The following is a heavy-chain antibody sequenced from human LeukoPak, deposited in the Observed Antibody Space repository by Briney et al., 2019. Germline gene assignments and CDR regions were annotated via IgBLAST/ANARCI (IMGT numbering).Heavy chain of an antibody. Sequence: GGSLRLSCAASGLTYSSYSINWVRQAPGKGLEWVSSISSSSSYIYYAESVKGRFTISRDNAKNSLYLQMNSLRAEDTAVYYCARSLVGAEIDYWGQGTLVTVSS. J-gene: IGHJ4*02. CDR2: ISSSSSYI. CDR3: ARSLVGAEIDY. D-gene: IGHD1-26*01. CDR1: GLTYSSYS. V-gene: IGHV3-21*01.